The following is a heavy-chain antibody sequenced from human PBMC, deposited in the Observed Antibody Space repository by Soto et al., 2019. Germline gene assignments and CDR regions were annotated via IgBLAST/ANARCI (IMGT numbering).Heavy chain of an antibody. V-gene: IGHV3-74*01. CDR1: GFTFSYYW. CDR3: ARGDRGAFDI. D-gene: IGHD1-26*01. Sequence: EVQLVESGGGLVQPGESLRLSCVASGFTFSYYWMHWVRQGPGKGLVWVSRIQSDGSSTTYADSVKGRFTISRDNAKNTLYLQMNSERGEDTAVYYCARGDRGAFDIWGQGTVVTVSS. CDR2: IQSDGSST. J-gene: IGHJ3*02.